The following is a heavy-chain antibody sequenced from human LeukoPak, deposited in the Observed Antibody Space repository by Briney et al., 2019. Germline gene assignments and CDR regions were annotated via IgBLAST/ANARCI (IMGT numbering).Heavy chain of an antibody. CDR2: IYYGGST. Sequence: SETLSLTCTVSGGSVSSTHYWGWIRQPPGKGLEWIGSIYYGGSTYYNPSLKSRVTISADTSKNHFSLKLASVTAADTAVYYCARQAYCTSNNCFPFDYWGQGTLVTVSS. J-gene: IGHJ4*02. CDR1: GGSVSSTHY. CDR3: ARQAYCTSNNCFPFDY. D-gene: IGHD2-2*01. V-gene: IGHV4-39*01.